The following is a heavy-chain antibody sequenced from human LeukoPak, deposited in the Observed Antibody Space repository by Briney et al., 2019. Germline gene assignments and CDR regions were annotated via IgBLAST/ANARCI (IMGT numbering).Heavy chain of an antibody. J-gene: IGHJ6*03. V-gene: IGHV1-18*01. D-gene: IGHD3-22*01. CDR3: ARAYYDSSGYYYPNHYYYYMDV. CDR1: GYTFTSYG. Sequence: GASVKVSCKASGYTFTSYGISWVRQAPGQGLEWMGWISAYNGNTNYAQKLQGRVTMTTDTSTSTAYMELRSLRSDDTAVYYCARAYYDSSGYYYPNHYYYYMDVWGKGTTVTISS. CDR2: ISAYNGNT.